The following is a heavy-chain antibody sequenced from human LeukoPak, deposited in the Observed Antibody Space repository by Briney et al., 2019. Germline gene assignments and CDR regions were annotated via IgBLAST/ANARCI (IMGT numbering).Heavy chain of an antibody. CDR3: AKGKSSGCAAFDY. CDR2: ISGSGGST. CDR1: GFTFSSYA. D-gene: IGHD6-19*01. J-gene: IGHJ4*02. V-gene: IGHV3-23*01. Sequence: GGSLRLSCAASGFTFSSYAMSWVRQAPGKGLEWVSAISGSGGSTYYADYVKGRYTISRDNCKNTLYLQMNSLRAEDTAVYYCAKGKSSGCAAFDYWGQGTLVTVSS.